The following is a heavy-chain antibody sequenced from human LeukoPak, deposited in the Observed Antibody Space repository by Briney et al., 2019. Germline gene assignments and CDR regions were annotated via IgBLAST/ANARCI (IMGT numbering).Heavy chain of an antibody. J-gene: IGHJ5*02. D-gene: IGHD2-2*01. CDR1: GFTFSNYV. V-gene: IGHV3-23*01. Sequence: GGSLRLSCAASGFTFSNYVMTWVRQAPGMGLEWVSAINGGGGATFYADSVKGRFTISRDNSKNTLYLQMDSLRVEDTAVYCCARGDIVVVLDAPNWLDPWGQGTLVTVSS. CDR3: ARGDIVVVLDAPNWLDP. CDR2: INGGGGAT.